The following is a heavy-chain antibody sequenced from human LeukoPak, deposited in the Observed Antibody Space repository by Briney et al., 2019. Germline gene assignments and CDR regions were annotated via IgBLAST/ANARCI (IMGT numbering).Heavy chain of an antibody. CDR3: ARGYFSSGWYLSAVSRAFDI. CDR2: MNPNSGNT. V-gene: IGHV1-8*01. D-gene: IGHD6-19*01. J-gene: IGHJ3*02. CDR1: GYTFTSYD. Sequence: ASVKVSCKASGYTFTSYDINWVRQATGQGLEWMGWMNPNSGNTGYAQKFQGRVTMTRNTSISTAYMELSSLRSEDTAVYYCARGYFSSGWYLSAVSRAFDIWGQGTMVTVSS.